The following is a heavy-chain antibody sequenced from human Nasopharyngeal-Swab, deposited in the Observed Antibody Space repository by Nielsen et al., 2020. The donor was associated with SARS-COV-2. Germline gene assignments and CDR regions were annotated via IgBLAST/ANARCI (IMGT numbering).Heavy chain of an antibody. CDR1: GSTFSSYA. CDR2: ISGSGGST. V-gene: IGHV3-23*01. D-gene: IGHD5-12*01. J-gene: IGHJ4*02. Sequence: GESLKISCAASGSTFSSYAMNWVRQAPGKGLEWVSAISGSGGSTYYADSVKGRFTISRDNSKNTLYLQMNSLRAEDTAVYYCAKDAGYSGYDYFDYWGQGTLVTVSS. CDR3: AKDAGYSGYDYFDY.